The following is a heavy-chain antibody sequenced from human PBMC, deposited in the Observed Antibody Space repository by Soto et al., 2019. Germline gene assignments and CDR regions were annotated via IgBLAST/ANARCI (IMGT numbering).Heavy chain of an antibody. D-gene: IGHD1-26*01. V-gene: IGHV1-2*02. CDR2: IDPKNGGT. CDR3: ARDDYGIYPY. CDR1: GYTVTDYY. Sequence: QVQLVQSGTEVKKPGASVKVSCKASGYTVTDYYIHWVRQAPGQGLEWMGWIDPKNGGTIYAQKCQDSVTMTRDTSISTAYMDLSRLTSDDTALYYCARDDYGIYPYWGQGTLVTVSS. J-gene: IGHJ4*02.